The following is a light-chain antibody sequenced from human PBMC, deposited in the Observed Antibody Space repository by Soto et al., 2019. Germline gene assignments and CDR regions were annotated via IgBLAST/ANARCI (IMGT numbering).Light chain of an antibody. Sequence: EIVLTQSPGTLSLSPGERATLSCRASQSVSSSYLAWYQQKPGQAPRLRIYGTSSRATAIPDRFSGSGSGTDFTLTISRLEPEDLAVYYCQQYGSSSWTFGQGTKVEIK. J-gene: IGKJ1*01. CDR3: QQYGSSSWT. V-gene: IGKV3-20*01. CDR1: QSVSSSY. CDR2: GTS.